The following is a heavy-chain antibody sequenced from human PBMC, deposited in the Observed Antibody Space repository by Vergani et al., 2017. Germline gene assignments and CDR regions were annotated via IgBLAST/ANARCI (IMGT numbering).Heavy chain of an antibody. Sequence: QVQLVQSGAEVKRPGASVNISCKASGYSFTSYYLNWVRQAPGQGLEWMGIINPDGGSTNTAPKFQGRITMTRDTSTNTVYMDLSNLRSEDTAIYYCARYAADMGAFPAPFDYWGQGTLVTVSS. J-gene: IGHJ4*02. D-gene: IGHD6-13*01. CDR1: GYSFTSYY. CDR3: ARYAADMGAFPAPFDY. V-gene: IGHV1-46*03. CDR2: INPDGGST.